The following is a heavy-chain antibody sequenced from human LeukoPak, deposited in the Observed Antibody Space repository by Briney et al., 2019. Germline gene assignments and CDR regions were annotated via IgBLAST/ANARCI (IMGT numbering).Heavy chain of an antibody. Sequence: SETLSLTCAVYGGSISSGGYSWRWIRQPPGKGLEWIGYIYHSGSTYYSQSLMSRVTISVDRSKNQFSLKLSSVTAADTAVYYCATVSGSFDYWGQGTLVTVSS. D-gene: IGHD3-3*01. CDR2: IYHSGST. V-gene: IGHV4-30-2*01. CDR3: ATVSGSFDY. J-gene: IGHJ4*02. CDR1: GGSISSGGYS.